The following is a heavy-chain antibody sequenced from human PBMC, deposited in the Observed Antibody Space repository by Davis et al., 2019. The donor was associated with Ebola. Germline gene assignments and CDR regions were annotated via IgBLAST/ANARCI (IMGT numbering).Heavy chain of an antibody. V-gene: IGHV3-48*04. CDR2: ISGSGTTI. CDR3: ARGYGTFDY. J-gene: IGHJ4*02. D-gene: IGHD4-17*01. Sequence: GESLKISCAASGFTFSNYWIHWVRQAPGKGLEWVSYISGSGTTIYYADSVKGRFTISRDNAKNSLYLQMHSLRAEDTAVYYCARGYGTFDYWGRGTLVTVSA. CDR1: GFTFSNYW.